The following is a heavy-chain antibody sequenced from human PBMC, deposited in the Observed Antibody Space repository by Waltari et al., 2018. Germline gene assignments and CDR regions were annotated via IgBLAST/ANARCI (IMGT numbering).Heavy chain of an antibody. J-gene: IGHJ6*03. CDR1: GGTFSSHP. CDR3: AREAPDHYYYYMDV. CDR2: IIPIFGTA. V-gene: IGHV1-69*01. Sequence: QVQLVQSGAEVKKPGYSVKVPCKASGGTFSSHPIAWVGQAPGQGLEWMGGIIPIFGTANYAQKFQGRVTITADESTSTAYMELSSLRSEDTAVYYCAREAPDHYYYYMDVWGKGTTVTVSS.